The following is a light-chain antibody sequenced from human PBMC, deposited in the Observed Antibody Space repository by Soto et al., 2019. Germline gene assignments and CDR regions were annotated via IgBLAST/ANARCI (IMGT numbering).Light chain of an antibody. Sequence: ANQMAQSPSSLSASVGDRVTITCRASQGIGNDVGWFQQKPGKAPKLLIYAAATLRSGVPSRFSGSRSGTDFTLTISSLQPEDFATYYCLQDHNYPLTFGGGTKVEIK. CDR1: QGIGND. J-gene: IGKJ4*01. CDR3: LQDHNYPLT. V-gene: IGKV1-6*02. CDR2: AAA.